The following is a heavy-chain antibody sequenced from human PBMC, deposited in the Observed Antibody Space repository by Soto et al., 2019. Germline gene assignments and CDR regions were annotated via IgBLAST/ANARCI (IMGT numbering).Heavy chain of an antibody. CDR2: INTGNGNT. D-gene: IGHD3-22*01. J-gene: IGHJ4*02. CDR3: ARDRYYNYDTSGDYSY. Sequence: QVQLVQSGAEVKKPGASMKVSCRTSGYSFTSHFIHWVRQAPGQRLEWMGWINTGNGNTRYSENLEGRVTITRATSESTCYMELSSLRSEDTSVYYCARDRYYNYDTSGDYSYWGQGTLVTVSS. V-gene: IGHV1-3*04. CDR1: GYSFTSHF.